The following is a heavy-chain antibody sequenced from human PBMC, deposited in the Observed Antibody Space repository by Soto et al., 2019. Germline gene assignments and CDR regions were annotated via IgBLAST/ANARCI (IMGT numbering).Heavy chain of an antibody. CDR3: ARLDYYDRSGSYSGMDV. V-gene: IGHV3-49*04. D-gene: IGHD3-22*01. Sequence: SLRLSCTASGFIFDEYAMTWVRQAPGKGLEWVGFIRSKSYGGTTEYAASVKGRFTISRDDSKTIAYLQMKSLKTEDTAVYFCARLDYYDRSGSYSGMDVWGQGTTVTVS. CDR1: GFIFDEYA. CDR2: IRSKSYGGTT. J-gene: IGHJ6*02.